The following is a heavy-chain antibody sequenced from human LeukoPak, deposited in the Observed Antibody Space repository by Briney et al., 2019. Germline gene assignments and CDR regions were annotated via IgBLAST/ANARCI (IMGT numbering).Heavy chain of an antibody. CDR2: IIPIFGTA. Sequence: SVKVSCKASGGTFSNYAISWVRQAPGQGLEWMGGIIPIFGTANYAQKFQGRVTITADESTSTAYMELSSLRSEDTAVYYCARDDYGGKEFDYWGQGTLVTVSS. CDR1: GGTFSNYA. J-gene: IGHJ4*02. V-gene: IGHV1-69*13. CDR3: ARDDYGGKEFDY. D-gene: IGHD4-23*01.